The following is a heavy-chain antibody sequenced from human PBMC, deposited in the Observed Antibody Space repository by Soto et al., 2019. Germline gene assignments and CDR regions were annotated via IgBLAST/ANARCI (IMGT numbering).Heavy chain of an antibody. V-gene: IGHV4-30-4*02. CDR2: IYYSGRT. CDR1: GGSISSDYYY. J-gene: IGHJ5*02. CDR3: EREYSRSSENWLET. Sequence: PWETLSLTCTVSGGSISSDYYYWSWIRQLPGKGLEWIGYIYYSGRTAYNPSLKSRIIISIDTSKNQFSLKLSSVKAEETAVYECEREYSRSSENWLETWGQGALAT. D-gene: IGHD6-6*01.